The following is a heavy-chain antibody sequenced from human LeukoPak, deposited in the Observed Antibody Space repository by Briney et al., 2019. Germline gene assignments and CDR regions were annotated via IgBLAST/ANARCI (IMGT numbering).Heavy chain of an antibody. CDR2: IDWDDDK. CDR3: ARGRYSPYYMDV. CDR1: GFSLSTSGMC. V-gene: IGHV2-70*11. Sequence: SGPALVKPPQTLTLTCTFSGFSLSTSGMCVSWIRQPPGKALEWLARIDWDDDKYYSTSLKTRLTTSKDTSKNQVVLTMTNMDPVDTASYYCARGRYSPYYMDVWGKGTTVTISS. J-gene: IGHJ6*03. D-gene: IGHD1-26*01.